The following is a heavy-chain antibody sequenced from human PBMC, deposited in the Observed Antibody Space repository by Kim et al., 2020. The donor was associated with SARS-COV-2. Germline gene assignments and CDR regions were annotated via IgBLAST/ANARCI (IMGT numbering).Heavy chain of an antibody. Sequence: YNPSLKSRVTISVDTSKNQFSLKLSSVTAADTAVYYCARRPDPYGSGSYHWGQGTLVTVSS. V-gene: IGHV4-34*01. D-gene: IGHD3-10*01. J-gene: IGHJ4*02. CDR3: ARRPDPYGSGSYH.